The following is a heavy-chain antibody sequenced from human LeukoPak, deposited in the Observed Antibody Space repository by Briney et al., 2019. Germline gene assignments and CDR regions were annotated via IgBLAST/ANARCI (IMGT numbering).Heavy chain of an antibody. D-gene: IGHD6-13*01. V-gene: IGHV3-23*01. CDR2: ISGGGGST. CDR1: GFTFHNHG. J-gene: IGHJ3*02. CDR3: AKHYYSSWVHDAFDI. Sequence: PGGSLRLSCEASGFTFHNHGMSWVRQAPGKGLEWVSAISGGGGSTYYADSVKGRFTISRDISKNTLYLQMSSLRAEDTAVYYCAKHYYSSWVHDAFDIWGQGTMVTVSS.